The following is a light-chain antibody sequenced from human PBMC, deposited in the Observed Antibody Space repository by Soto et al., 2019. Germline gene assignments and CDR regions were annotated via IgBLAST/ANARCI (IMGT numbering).Light chain of an antibody. J-gene: IGKJ1*01. V-gene: IGKV3-20*01. CDR2: GAS. CDR1: QSVGSSH. CDR3: QQYGSAPWT. Sequence: ELVLTQSPGTLSLSPGERATLSCRASQSVGSSHLAWYQQKPGQAPSLLMYGASSRATGSPDRFSGSGSGTDFTLTISRLEPEDFAVYYCQQYGSAPWTFGQGTKVDIK.